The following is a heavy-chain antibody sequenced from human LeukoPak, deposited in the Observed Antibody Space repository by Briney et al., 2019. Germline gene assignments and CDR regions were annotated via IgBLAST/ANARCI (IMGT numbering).Heavy chain of an antibody. V-gene: IGHV3-48*04. J-gene: IGHJ5*02. CDR2: ISGSGNTI. CDR3: ARDTSGWYRWFDP. D-gene: IGHD6-19*01. Sequence: GGSLRLSCAASGFAFSSYSMNWVRQAPGKGLEWVSYISGSGNTIHYADSVKGRFTISRDNAKNSLYLQMNSLRAEDTAVYYCARDTSGWYRWFDPWGQGTLVTVSS. CDR1: GFAFSSYS.